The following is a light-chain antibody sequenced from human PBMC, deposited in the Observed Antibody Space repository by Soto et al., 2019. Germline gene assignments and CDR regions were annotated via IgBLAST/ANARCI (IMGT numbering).Light chain of an antibody. CDR1: QSVSSGY. CDR2: GAS. Sequence: EIVLTQPPGTLSLSPGDRATLSCRASQSVSSGYLAWYQQKPGQAPRLLIYGASSRATGIPDRFSGSGSGTDFTLTIIRLEPEDFAVYYCQQYGSSPWTFGQGTKVDIK. J-gene: IGKJ1*01. V-gene: IGKV3-20*01. CDR3: QQYGSSPWT.